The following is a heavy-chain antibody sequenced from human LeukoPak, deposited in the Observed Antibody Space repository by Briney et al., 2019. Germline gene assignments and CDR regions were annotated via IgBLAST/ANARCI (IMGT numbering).Heavy chain of an antibody. CDR1: GYTFTGYH. CDR3: ARDSSLDGSGSYYNFIFQYYYYYYMDV. D-gene: IGHD3-10*01. Sequence: EASVKASCKASGYTFTGYHMHWVRQAPGQGLEGIGWINPNSGGSNYAQKFQGRVTMTRDTSISTAYMELRRLRSDDTAVYYCARDSSLDGSGSYYNFIFQYYYYYYMDVWGKGTTVTISS. CDR2: INPNSGGS. J-gene: IGHJ6*03. V-gene: IGHV1-2*02.